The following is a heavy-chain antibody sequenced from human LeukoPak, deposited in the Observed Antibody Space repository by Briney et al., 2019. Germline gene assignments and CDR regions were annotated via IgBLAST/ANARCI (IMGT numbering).Heavy chain of an antibody. D-gene: IGHD2-21*02. J-gene: IGHJ3*02. Sequence: ASVKVSCKASGYTFTGYYIHWVRQAPGQGLEWMGWINPNSGGTNYAPTFQGRVTMTRDTSISTAYMELSRLTSDDTAIYYCATTLHIVVVTWHAFDIWGQGTMVTVSS. V-gene: IGHV1-2*02. CDR3: ATTLHIVVVTWHAFDI. CDR2: INPNSGGT. CDR1: GYTFTGYY.